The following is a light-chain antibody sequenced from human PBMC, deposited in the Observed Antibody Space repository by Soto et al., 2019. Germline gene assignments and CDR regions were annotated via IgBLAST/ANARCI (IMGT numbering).Light chain of an antibody. CDR1: QSVSSY. J-gene: IGKJ1*01. Sequence: EIVLTQSPATLSLSPGERATLSCRASQSVSSYLAWYQQKPGQAPRLLIYDASNRATGIPARFSGSGSGTDFTLTISSLEPEDFAVYYCQQRSNWTF. CDR3: QQRSNWT. V-gene: IGKV3-11*01. CDR2: DAS.